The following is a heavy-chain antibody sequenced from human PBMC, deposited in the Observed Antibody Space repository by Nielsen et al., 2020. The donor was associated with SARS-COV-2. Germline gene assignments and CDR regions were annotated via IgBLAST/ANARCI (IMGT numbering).Heavy chain of an antibody. V-gene: IGHV3-23*01. CDR2: IGGSGDIT. J-gene: IGHJ4*02. CDR3: AHRAVRGVTLGYFEN. CDR1: GFTFGDHS. Sequence: GGSLRLSCSASGFTFGDHSMTWVRQAPGTGLEYVSGIGGSGDITYYAESVKGRFTISRDNSKKTVYLQMNSLRVDDTAVYYCAHRAVRGVTLGYFENWGQGTLVTVSS. D-gene: IGHD3-10*01.